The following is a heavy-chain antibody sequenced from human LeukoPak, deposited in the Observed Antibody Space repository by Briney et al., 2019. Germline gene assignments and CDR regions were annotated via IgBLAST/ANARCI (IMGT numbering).Heavy chain of an antibody. CDR2: IYAGGST. J-gene: IGHJ4*02. D-gene: IGHD6-19*01. CDR3: ARAIISSGWYDY. CDR1: GFTVISNY. V-gene: IGHV3-53*01. Sequence: GGSLRLSCAASGFTVISNYMNWVRQAPGKGLEWVSVIYAGGSTYYADSVKGRFTISRDNSKNTVYLQMNSLRADDTAVFYCARAIISSGWYDYWGQGTLVTVSS.